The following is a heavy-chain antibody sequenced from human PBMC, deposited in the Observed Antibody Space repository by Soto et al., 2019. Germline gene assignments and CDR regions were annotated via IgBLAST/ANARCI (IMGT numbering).Heavy chain of an antibody. CDR2: MYNTGST. J-gene: IGHJ6*02. D-gene: IGHD2-21*02. CDR1: GGTISRYY. V-gene: IGHV4-59*01. CDR3: ARDLWGYCGTDCYPLDV. Sequence: QVQLQESGPGLVKPSETLSLTCTVSGGTISRYYWSWIRQPPGKGLEWIGYMYNTGSTVYNPSFKSRCTIQVDTSKNQFSLKLNSVTAADTAVYYCARDLWGYCGTDCYPLDVWGQGTTVTVSS.